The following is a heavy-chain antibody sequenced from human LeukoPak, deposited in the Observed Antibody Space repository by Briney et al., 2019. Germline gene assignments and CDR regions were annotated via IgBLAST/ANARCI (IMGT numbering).Heavy chain of an antibody. V-gene: IGHV3-7*03. CDR3: ARGYYYDSSGYPGAFDI. CDR1: GFTFSSYW. J-gene: IGHJ3*02. CDR2: IKQDGSEK. D-gene: IGHD3-22*01. Sequence: GGSLRLSCAASGFTFSSYWMSWVRQAPGKGLEWVANIKQDGSEKYYVDSVKGRFTISRDNAKNSLYLQMNSLRAEDTAVYYCARGYYYDSSGYPGAFDIWGQGTMVTVSS.